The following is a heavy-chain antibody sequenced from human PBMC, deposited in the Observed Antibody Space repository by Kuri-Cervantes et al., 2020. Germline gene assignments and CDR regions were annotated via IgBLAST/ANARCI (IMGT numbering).Heavy chain of an antibody. CDR3: ARGGLWFGELFLYYYYGMDV. V-gene: IGHV3-30-3*01. D-gene: IGHD3-10*01. Sequence: GGSLRLSCAASEFTFSGNWMSWVRQAPGKGLEWVAVISYDGSNKYYADSVKGRFTISRDNSKNTLYLQMNSLRAEDTAVYYCARGGLWFGELFLYYYYGMDVWGQGTTVTVSS. CDR2: ISYDGSNK. J-gene: IGHJ6*02. CDR1: EFTFSGNW.